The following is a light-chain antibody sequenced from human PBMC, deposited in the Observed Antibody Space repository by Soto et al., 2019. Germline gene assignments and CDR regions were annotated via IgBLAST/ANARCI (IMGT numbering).Light chain of an antibody. J-gene: IGKJ1*01. CDR2: DAS. CDR3: QEYDSYSRT. Sequence: DTQMTQSPSTLSASVGDRVTITCRASQSIGSWLAWYQQKPGKAPNLLIYDASRLESGVPSRFSGSGSGTEFTLTISSLQPDDFATYYCQEYDSYSRTFGQGTKVDI. V-gene: IGKV1-5*01. CDR1: QSIGSW.